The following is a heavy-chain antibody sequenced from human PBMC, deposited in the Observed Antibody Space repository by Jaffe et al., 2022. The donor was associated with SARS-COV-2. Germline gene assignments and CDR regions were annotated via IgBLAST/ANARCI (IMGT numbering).Heavy chain of an antibody. CDR3: ARDEGGDYGDPNAFDI. Sequence: QVQLQESGPGLVKPSQTLSLTCTVSGGSISSGDYYWSWIRQPPGKGLEWIGYIYYSGSTYYNPSLKSRVTISVDTSKNQFSLKLSSVTAADTAVYYCARDEGGDYGDPNAFDIWGQGTMVTVSS. CDR1: GGSISSGDYY. J-gene: IGHJ3*02. D-gene: IGHD4-17*01. V-gene: IGHV4-30-4*01. CDR2: IYYSGST.